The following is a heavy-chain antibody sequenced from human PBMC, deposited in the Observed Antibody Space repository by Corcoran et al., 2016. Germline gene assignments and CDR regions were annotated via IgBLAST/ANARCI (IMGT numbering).Heavy chain of an antibody. Sequence: EVQLVESGGGLVQPGGSLRLSCAASGFPFSSYWMSWVRQAPGKGLAWVANIKQDGSEKYYVDSVKGRFTISRDNAKNSLYLQMNSLRAEDTAVYYCARDRYYDSSGLDWGQGTLVTVSS. CDR1: GFPFSSYW. V-gene: IGHV3-7*01. D-gene: IGHD3-22*01. CDR2: IKQDGSEK. CDR3: ARDRYYDSSGLD. J-gene: IGHJ4*02.